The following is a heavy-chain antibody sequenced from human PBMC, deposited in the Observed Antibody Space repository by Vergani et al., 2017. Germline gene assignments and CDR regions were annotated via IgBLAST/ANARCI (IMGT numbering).Heavy chain of an antibody. J-gene: IGHJ4*02. Sequence: QLQLQESGPGLVKPSETLSLTCTVSGGSISSSSYYWGWIRQPXGKGLEWIGSIHYSGGTYYNPSLKSRVTISVDTSKNQFSPKLSSVTAAYTAVYYCARERVKLGDDYGDYGRLDDYVDYWGQGTLVTVSS. D-gene: IGHD4-17*01. CDR1: GGSISSSSYY. CDR3: ARERVKLGDDYGDYGRLDDYVDY. CDR2: IHYSGGT. V-gene: IGHV4-39*07.